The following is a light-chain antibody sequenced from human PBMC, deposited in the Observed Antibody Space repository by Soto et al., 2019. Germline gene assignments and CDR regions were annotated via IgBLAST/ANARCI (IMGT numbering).Light chain of an antibody. CDR2: GAS. J-gene: IGKJ1*01. V-gene: IGKV3-20*01. CDR1: QSVSSSY. CDR3: QQYGRT. Sequence: EMVLTKSQGTLSLSPGERATLSCRASQSVSSSYLAWYQQKPGQAPRLLIYGASSRATGIPDRFSGSGSGTDFTLTISRLEPEDFEVYYCQQYGRTFGQGTKLEIK.